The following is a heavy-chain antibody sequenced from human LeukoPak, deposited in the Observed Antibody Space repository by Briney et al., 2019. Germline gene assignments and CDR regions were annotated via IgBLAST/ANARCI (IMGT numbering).Heavy chain of an antibody. D-gene: IGHD4-17*01. V-gene: IGHV4-30-4*01. J-gene: IGHJ5*02. CDR1: GGSISSGNYY. Sequence: SETLSLTCTVSGGSISSGNYYWNWVRQPPGKGLECIGYIHYSGSTYYNPSLKSRVTISVDTSKNQFSLKLSSVTAADTAVYYCVRGRGTAVTTGNWFDPWGQGTLVTVSS. CDR2: IHYSGST. CDR3: VRGRGTAVTTGNWFDP.